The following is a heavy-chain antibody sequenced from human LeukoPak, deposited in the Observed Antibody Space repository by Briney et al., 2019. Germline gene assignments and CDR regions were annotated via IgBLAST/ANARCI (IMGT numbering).Heavy chain of an antibody. CDR3: AKGYDMLTGYQSWFDP. D-gene: IGHD3-9*01. Sequence: GGSLRLSCAASGFTFSSYAMSWVRQAPGKGLEWVSAISGSGGSTYYADSVKGRFTISRDNSKNTLYLQMNSLRAEDTAVYYCAKGYDMLTGYQSWFDPWGQGTLVTVSS. CDR2: ISGSGGST. CDR1: GFTFSSYA. J-gene: IGHJ5*02. V-gene: IGHV3-23*01.